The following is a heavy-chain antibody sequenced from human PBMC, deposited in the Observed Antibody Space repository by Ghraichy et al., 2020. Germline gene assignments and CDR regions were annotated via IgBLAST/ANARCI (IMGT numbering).Heavy chain of an antibody. D-gene: IGHD5-12*01. CDR1: GYTLTELS. CDR3: STHTQSGRGYSGYDQEGESFDY. V-gene: IGHV1-24*01. Sequence: ASVKVSCKVSGYTLTELSMHWVRQAPGKGLEWMGGFDPEDGETIYAQKFQGRVTMTEDTSTDTAYMELSSLRSEDPAVYYCSTHTQSGRGYSGYDQEGESFDYWGQGTLVTVSS. CDR2: FDPEDGET. J-gene: IGHJ4*02.